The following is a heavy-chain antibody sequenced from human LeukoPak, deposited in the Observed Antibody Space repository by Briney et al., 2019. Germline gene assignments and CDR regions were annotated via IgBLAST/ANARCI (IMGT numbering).Heavy chain of an antibody. CDR2: IYYSGST. CDR1: GGSISSGGYY. CDR3: XXXXXXLLQFNDAFDI. Sequence: PSETLSLTCTVSGGSISSGGYYRSWIRQHPGKGLEWIGYIYYSGSTYYNPSLKSRVTISVDTSKNQFSLKLSSVPAADTAVYXXXXXXXXLLQFNDAFDIWGQGTMVTVSS. V-gene: IGHV4-31*03. D-gene: IGHD1-26*01. J-gene: IGHJ3*02.